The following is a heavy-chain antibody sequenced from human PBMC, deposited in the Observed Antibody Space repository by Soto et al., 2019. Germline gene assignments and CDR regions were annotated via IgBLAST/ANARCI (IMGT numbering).Heavy chain of an antibody. CDR2: IHHSGST. D-gene: IGHD3-3*01. Sequence: SETLSLTCAVYGGSFDGYYWSWIRQSPGKGLEWIGEIHHSGSTKYNPSLKSRVSISVDTSTKQFSLKMTSMTAADRGVYYCARGVDSWSGYLFWGQGTPVTVSS. CDR3: ARGVDSWSGYLF. CDR1: GGSFDGYY. V-gene: IGHV4-34*01. J-gene: IGHJ4*02.